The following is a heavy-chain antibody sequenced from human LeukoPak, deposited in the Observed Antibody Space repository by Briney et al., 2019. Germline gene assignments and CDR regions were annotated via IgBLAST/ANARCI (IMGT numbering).Heavy chain of an antibody. CDR2: ISWNSGSI. Sequence: GGSLRLSCAASGFTFDDYAMHRVRQAPGKGLEWVSGISWNSGSIDYADSVKGRFTISRDNAKNPLYLQMNSLRAEDTALYYCAKDKMTTVTTYVFDIWAKGQWSPSLQ. V-gene: IGHV3-9*01. CDR1: GFTFDDYA. J-gene: IGHJ3*02. CDR3: AKDKMTTVTTYVFDI. D-gene: IGHD4-17*01.